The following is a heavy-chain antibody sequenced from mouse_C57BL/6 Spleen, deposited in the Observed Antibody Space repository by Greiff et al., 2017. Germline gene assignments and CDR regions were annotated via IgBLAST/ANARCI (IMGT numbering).Heavy chain of an antibody. J-gene: IGHJ4*01. CDR2: IDPANGNT. Sequence: VQLKQSVAELVRPGASVKLSCTASGFNIKNTYMHWVKQRPEQGLEWIGRIDPANGNTKYAPKFQGKDTITADTSSNTAYLQLSSLTSEDTAIYYCARGDYYGSSLYAMDYWGQGTSVTVSS. CDR3: ARGDYYGSSLYAMDY. V-gene: IGHV14-3*01. D-gene: IGHD1-1*01. CDR1: GFNIKNTY.